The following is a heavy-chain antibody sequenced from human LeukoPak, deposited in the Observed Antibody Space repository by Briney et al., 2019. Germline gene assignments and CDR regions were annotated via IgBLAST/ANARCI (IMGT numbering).Heavy chain of an antibody. CDR3: AKYIGPSRRIFDY. D-gene: IGHD2/OR15-2a*01. V-gene: IGHV3-23*01. J-gene: IGHJ4*02. Sequence: PGGSLRLSCAASGFTFTSYPMTWVRQAPGKGLEWVSSISETGAITNYADSVKGRFTISRDNSKNTLYLQMSSLSAEDAAVYFCAKYIGPSRRIFDYWGQGTLVAVSS. CDR2: ISETGAIT. CDR1: GFTFTSYP.